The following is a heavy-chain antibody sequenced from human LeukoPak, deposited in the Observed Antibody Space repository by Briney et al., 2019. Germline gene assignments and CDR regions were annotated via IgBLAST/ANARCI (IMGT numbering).Heavy chain of an antibody. J-gene: IGHJ4*02. V-gene: IGHV4-59*01. CDR1: GGSISSYY. CDR2: IYYSGST. Sequence: PSETLSLTCTVSGGSISSYYWSWIRQPPGKGLEWIGYIYYSGSTNYNPSLKGRVTISVDTSKNQFSLKLSSVTAADTAVYYCARAKYSSSWYGWFDYWGQGTLVTVSS. D-gene: IGHD6-13*01. CDR3: ARAKYSSSWYGWFDY.